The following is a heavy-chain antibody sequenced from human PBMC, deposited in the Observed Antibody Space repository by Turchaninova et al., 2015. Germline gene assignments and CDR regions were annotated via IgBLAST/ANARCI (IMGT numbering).Heavy chain of an antibody. CDR3: ARDSTTITAYSVWSAFDI. V-gene: IGHV3-48*04. D-gene: IGHD4-11*01. CDR1: GFHFSTYN. Sequence: EVQLVESGGGLVQPGGSVRLACSAHGFHFSTYNMNWVRQAHGKGLEWVSYISLSSETIYSADSVKGRFTVSRDNAKNSLYLQMNSLRAEDTAVYFCARDSTTITAYSVWSAFDIWGQGTMVTVSS. CDR2: ISLSSETI. J-gene: IGHJ3*02.